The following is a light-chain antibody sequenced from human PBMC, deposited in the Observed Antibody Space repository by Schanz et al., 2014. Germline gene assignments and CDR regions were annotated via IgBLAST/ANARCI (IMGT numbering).Light chain of an antibody. Sequence: QSALTQPASVSGSPGQSITISCTGTSSDVGSYNLVSWYQQHPGKAPKLMIYEVSKRPSGVSTRFSGSKSGNTASLTISGLQAEDEADYYCSSYTSSSTPVFGGGTKLTVL. V-gene: IGLV2-14*02. CDR2: EVS. CDR1: SSDVGSYNL. J-gene: IGLJ2*01. CDR3: SSYTSSSTPV.